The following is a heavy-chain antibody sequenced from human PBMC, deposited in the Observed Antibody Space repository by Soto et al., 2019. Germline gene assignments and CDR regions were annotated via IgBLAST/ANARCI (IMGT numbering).Heavy chain of an antibody. CDR2: IYYSGST. D-gene: IGHD1-7*01. Sequence: SETLSLTCTVSGGSVSSGSYYWSWIRQPPGKGLEWVGYIYYSGSTNYNPSLKSRVTISVDTSKNQFSLKLSSVTAADTAVYYCARMEILVFDPWGQGTLVTVSS. CDR3: ARMEILVFDP. V-gene: IGHV4-61*01. CDR1: GGSVSSGSYY. J-gene: IGHJ5*02.